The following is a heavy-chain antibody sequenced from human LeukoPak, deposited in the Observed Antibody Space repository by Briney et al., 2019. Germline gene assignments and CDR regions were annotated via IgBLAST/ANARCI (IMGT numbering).Heavy chain of an antibody. CDR2: TYHTGAT. J-gene: IGHJ6*03. D-gene: IGHD5/OR15-5a*01. CDR1: GYSISSGHY. Sequence: SETLSLTCDVSGYSISSGHYWGWIRQPPGRGMEWIGSTYHTGATYYSPSLESRVTISADTSKNQISLQLRSVTAADTAVYYCARHSVSGYYYYMDVWGKGTTVTVSS. V-gene: IGHV4-38-2*01. CDR3: ARHSVSGYYYYMDV.